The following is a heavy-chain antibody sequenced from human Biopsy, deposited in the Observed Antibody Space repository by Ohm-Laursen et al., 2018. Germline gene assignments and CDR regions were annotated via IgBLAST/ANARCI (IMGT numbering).Heavy chain of an antibody. CDR1: GESFNGYY. Sequence: GTLSLTCPVYGESFNGYYWSWIRQTPGKGLEWIGEINHSGRTNYNPSLKSRVTISVDTSKNQFSLKVRSVTAADTAVYYCVRGVDYYDPYHYYALDVWGQGTTATVS. CDR2: INHSGRT. CDR3: VRGVDYYDPYHYYALDV. J-gene: IGHJ6*02. V-gene: IGHV4-34*01. D-gene: IGHD3-22*01.